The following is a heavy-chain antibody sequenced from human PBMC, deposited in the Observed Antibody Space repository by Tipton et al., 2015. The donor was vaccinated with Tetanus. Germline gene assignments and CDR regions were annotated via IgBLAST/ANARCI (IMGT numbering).Heavy chain of an antibody. CDR3: ARPTLRLVIDS. CDR1: GGSITSSDYF. J-gene: IGHJ4*02. D-gene: IGHD6-6*01. CDR2: VHYTGDT. Sequence: TLSLTCTVSGGSITSSDYFWGWIRQPPGKGLEWIANVHYTGDTYYSLSLQSRVTISVDTSKNQFSLRLSSVTAADTAVYYCARPTLRLVIDSWGQGTLVTVSS. V-gene: IGHV4-39*01.